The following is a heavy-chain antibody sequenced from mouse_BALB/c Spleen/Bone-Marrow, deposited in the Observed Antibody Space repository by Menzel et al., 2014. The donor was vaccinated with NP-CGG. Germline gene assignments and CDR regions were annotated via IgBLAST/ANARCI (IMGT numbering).Heavy chain of an antibody. CDR3: ARDYYYAMDY. Sequence: VKVVESGAELAQPGASVKMSCKASGYTFTNYWMYWVKQGPGQGLEWIGYIKVSTGYTEYNQKFKDKATLTADKSSSTAYMQLSSLTSEDSAVYYCARDYYYAMDYWGQGTSVTVSS. CDR1: GYTFTNYW. V-gene: IGHV1-7*01. CDR2: IKVSTGYT. D-gene: IGHD2-4*01. J-gene: IGHJ4*01.